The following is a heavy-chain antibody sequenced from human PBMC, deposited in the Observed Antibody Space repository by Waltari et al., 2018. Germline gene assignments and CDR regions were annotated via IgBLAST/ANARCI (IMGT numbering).Heavy chain of an antibody. J-gene: IGHJ1*01. CDR1: GFSFTSYA. CDR2: IIYSGGST. D-gene: IGHD3-22*01. V-gene: IGHV3-23*03. CDR3: ARTGRGNHYDSSDFQY. Sequence: EVQLLESGGALVQPGGSLRLSCAASGFSFTSYAMVWDRQAPGKGLEWVSIIYSGGSTYYADSVKGRFTVSRDNSKNTLYLEMHSLRTEDTAVYYCARTGRGNHYDSSDFQYWGQGTLVTVSS.